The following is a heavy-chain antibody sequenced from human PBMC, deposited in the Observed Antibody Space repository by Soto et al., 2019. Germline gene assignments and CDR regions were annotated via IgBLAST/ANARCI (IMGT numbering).Heavy chain of an antibody. V-gene: IGHV1-69*12. Sequence: QVQLVQSGAEVKKPGSSVKVSCKASGGTFSSYAISWVRQAPGQGLEWMGGIIPIFGTANYAQKFQGRVTITADEATSTAYMKPSRPRSEATALYSCARAPDRRRYYSYGMDVWGHGTTGTVS. CDR2: IIPIFGTA. CDR3: ARAPDRRRYYSYGMDV. J-gene: IGHJ6*02. CDR1: GGTFSSYA.